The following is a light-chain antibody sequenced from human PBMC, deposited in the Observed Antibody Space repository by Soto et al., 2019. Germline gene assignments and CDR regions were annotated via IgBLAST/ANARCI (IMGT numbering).Light chain of an antibody. CDR2: EVN. Sequence: QSALTQPPSASGSPGQSVTISCTGTSSDVGGYNYVSWNQQHPGRAPKVMIYEVNKRPSGVPDRFSGSKSGNTASLTVSGLQTEDEADYYCSSYAGSKNLLFGGGTKLTVL. V-gene: IGLV2-8*01. CDR1: SSDVGGYNY. CDR3: SSYAGSKNLL. J-gene: IGLJ2*01.